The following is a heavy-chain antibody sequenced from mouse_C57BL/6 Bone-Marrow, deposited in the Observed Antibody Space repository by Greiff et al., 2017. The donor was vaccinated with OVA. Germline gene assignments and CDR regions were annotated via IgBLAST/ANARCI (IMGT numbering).Heavy chain of an antibody. J-gene: IGHJ1*03. V-gene: IGHV1-64*01. CDR3: ARYVAHWYFDV. CDR2: IHPNSGST. Sequence: VQLQQPGAELVKPGASVKLSCKASGYTFTSYWMHWVKQRPGQGLEWIGMIHPNSGSTNYNEKFKSKATLTVDKSSSTAYMQLSSLTSEDSAVYYCARYVAHWYFDVWGTGTTVTVSS. CDR1: GYTFTSYW. D-gene: IGHD1-1*01.